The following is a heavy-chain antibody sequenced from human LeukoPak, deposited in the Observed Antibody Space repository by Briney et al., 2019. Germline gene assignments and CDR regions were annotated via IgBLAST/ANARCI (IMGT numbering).Heavy chain of an antibody. CDR3: VRDCYDSSGYYSDAFDL. Sequence: PSGTLSLTCTVSGVFISSGDYYWGWIRQPPGKGLEWIGSVYYTGNTYNNPSLESRVTISVDTSKNQFSLKLTSVTAADTAVYYCVRDCYDSSGYYSDAFDLWGQGTMVAVSS. D-gene: IGHD3-22*01. CDR1: GVFISSGDYY. J-gene: IGHJ3*01. CDR2: VYYTGNT. V-gene: IGHV4-39*02.